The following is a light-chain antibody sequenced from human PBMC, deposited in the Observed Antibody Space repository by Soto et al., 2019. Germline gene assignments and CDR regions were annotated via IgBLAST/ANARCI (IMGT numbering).Light chain of an antibody. CDR2: WAS. J-gene: IGKJ2*01. CDR1: QSVLSSSNNKNC. CDR3: QQYYSTPYT. V-gene: IGKV4-1*01. Sequence: DIVMTQSPDSLAVSLGERATINCKSGQSVLSSSNNKNCLTWYQQKPGQPPKLLIYWASTRESGVPDRFSGSGSGTDFTLTISSLQAEDVAVYYCQQYYSTPYTFGQGTKLEIK.